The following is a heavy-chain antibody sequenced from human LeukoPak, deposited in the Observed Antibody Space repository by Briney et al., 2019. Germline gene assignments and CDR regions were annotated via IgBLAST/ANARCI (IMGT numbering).Heavy chain of an antibody. D-gene: IGHD3-10*01. J-gene: IGHJ3*02. CDR1: GFTFSSYW. CDR2: IKQDGSEK. V-gene: IGHV3-7*01. CDR3: AREGWLGELDRHPVDI. Sequence: GGSLTLSCAASGFTFSSYWMSWVRQAPGKGLEWVANIKQDGSEKYYVDSVKGRFTISRDSAKNSLYLQMNSLRGEDTAVYYCAREGWLGELDRHPVDIWGQGTMVTVSS.